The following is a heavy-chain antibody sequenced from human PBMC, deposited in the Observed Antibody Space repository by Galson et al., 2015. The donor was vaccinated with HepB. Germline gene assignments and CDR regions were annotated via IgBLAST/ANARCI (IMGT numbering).Heavy chain of an antibody. CDR3: ARDIRGLDYGDYGPYYYGMDV. Sequence: SVKVSCKASGYTFTSYYMHWVRQAPGQGLEWMGIINPSGGSTSYAQKLQGRVTMTRDTSTSTVYMELSSLRSEDTAVYYCARDIRGLDYGDYGPYYYGMDVWGQGTTVTVSS. CDR2: INPSGGST. CDR1: GYTFTSYY. J-gene: IGHJ6*02. D-gene: IGHD4-17*01. V-gene: IGHV1-46*04.